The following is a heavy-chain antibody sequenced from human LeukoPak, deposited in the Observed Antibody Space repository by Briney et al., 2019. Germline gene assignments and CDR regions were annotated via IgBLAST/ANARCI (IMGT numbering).Heavy chain of an antibody. CDR1: GFSFSTYD. CDR2: IGTNEDT. CDR3: VREWRGIASHYHGMDV. V-gene: IGHV3-13*01. D-gene: IGHD6-13*01. J-gene: IGHJ6*02. Sequence: SGGSLRLSCVASGFSFSTYDMYWVRQAAGRGPEWVSAIGTNEDTFYLGSVKDRFTISRENGKNSLYLQMNSLRVDDTAVYYCVREWRGIASHYHGMDVWGQRTTVTVSS.